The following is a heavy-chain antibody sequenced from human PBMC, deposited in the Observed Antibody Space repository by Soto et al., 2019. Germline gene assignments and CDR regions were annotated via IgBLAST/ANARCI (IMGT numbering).Heavy chain of an antibody. D-gene: IGHD6-19*01. J-gene: IGHJ4*02. CDR1: GFTFSSYA. CDR2: ITGSGGST. CDR3: AKDRRFSSGLSGLDS. V-gene: IGHV3-23*01. Sequence: EVQLLESGGGLVQPGGSLRLSCAASGFTFSSYAMSWVRQAPGKGLEWVSTITGSGGSTYYADSVKGRFTISRDSSQKTLFLQMNSLSPEDTAVYYCAKDRRFSSGLSGLDSWGQGTLVTVSS.